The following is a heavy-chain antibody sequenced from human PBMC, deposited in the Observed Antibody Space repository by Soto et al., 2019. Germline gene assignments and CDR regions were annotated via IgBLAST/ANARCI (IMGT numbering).Heavy chain of an antibody. J-gene: IGHJ6*02. CDR3: ARTAMVKDYYYGMDV. CDR2: INAGNGNT. D-gene: IGHD5-18*01. V-gene: IGHV1-3*01. Sequence: GASVKVSCKASGYTFTSYAMHWVRQAPGQRLEWMGWINAGNGNTKYSQKFQGRVTITRDTSASTAYMELSSLRSEDTAVYYCARTAMVKDYYYGMDVWGQGTTVTVSS. CDR1: GYTFTSYA.